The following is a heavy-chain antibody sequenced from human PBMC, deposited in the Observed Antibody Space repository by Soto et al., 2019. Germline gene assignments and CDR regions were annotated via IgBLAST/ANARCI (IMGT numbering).Heavy chain of an antibody. J-gene: IGHJ3*02. Sequence: PPETLSLTCTSSGGSISSGGYYWSLIRQHPGKGLEWIGYIYYSGSTYYNPSLKSRVTISVDTSKNQFSLKLSSVTAADTAVYYCARDQGGYYYDSSGYYYLAFDIWGQGTMVTVSS. CDR1: GGSISSGGYY. CDR2: IYYSGST. V-gene: IGHV4-31*03. CDR3: ARDQGGYYYDSSGYYYLAFDI. D-gene: IGHD3-22*01.